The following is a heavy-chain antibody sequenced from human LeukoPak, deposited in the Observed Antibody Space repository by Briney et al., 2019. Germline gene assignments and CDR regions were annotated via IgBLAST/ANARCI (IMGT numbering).Heavy chain of an antibody. CDR1: GFTFSDYY. V-gene: IGHV3-23*01. CDR2: ISGSGGST. CDR3: AKAMVRGVISNYYGMDV. J-gene: IGHJ6*02. Sequence: GGSLRLSCAASGFTFSDYYMSWVRQAPGKGLEWVSAISGSGGSTYYADSVKGRFTISRDNSKNTLYLQMNSLRAEDTAVYYCAKAMVRGVISNYYGMDVWGQGTTVTVSS. D-gene: IGHD3-10*01.